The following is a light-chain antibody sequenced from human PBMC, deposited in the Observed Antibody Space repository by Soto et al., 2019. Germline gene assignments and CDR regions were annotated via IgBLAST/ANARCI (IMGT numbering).Light chain of an antibody. J-gene: IGKJ5*01. CDR1: QGSSNF. CDR2: AAS. Sequence: RLTQSPSSLAASVGNRVTITCLVCQGSSNFLAWYQQKPGKAPKLLIYAASTLQSGVPARFSGSGSGTDFTLTISSLQPDDFATYYCLQHAQWPITFGQGTRLEI. CDR3: LQHAQWPIT. V-gene: IGKV1-9*01.